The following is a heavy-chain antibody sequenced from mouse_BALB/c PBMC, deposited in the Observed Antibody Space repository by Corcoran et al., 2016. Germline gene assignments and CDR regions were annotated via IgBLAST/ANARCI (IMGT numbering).Heavy chain of an antibody. Sequence: EDQLQQSGAELVKPGASVKLSCTASGFNIKDTYMHWVKQRPEQGLEWIGRIDPANGNTKYDPKFQGKATITADTSSNTAYLQLSSLTSEDTAVYYCANGNYEAWFAYWGQGTLVTVSA. CDR2: IDPANGNT. V-gene: IGHV14-3*02. J-gene: IGHJ3*01. CDR3: ANGNYEAWFAY. D-gene: IGHD2-1*01. CDR1: GFNIKDTY.